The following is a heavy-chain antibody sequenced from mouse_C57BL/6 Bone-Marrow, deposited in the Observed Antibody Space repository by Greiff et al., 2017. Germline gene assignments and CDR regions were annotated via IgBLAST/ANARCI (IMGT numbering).Heavy chain of an antibody. CDR3: ARVGSYDYGSSSNWYFDV. J-gene: IGHJ1*03. CDR1: GYTFTSYW. D-gene: IGHD1-1*01. CDR2: IDPNSGGT. Sequence: QVQLQQPGAELVKPGASVKLSCKASGYTFTSYWMHWVKQRPGRGLEWIGRIDPNSGGTKYNEKFKSKATLTVDKPSSTAYMQLRSLTSEDSVVYYCARVGSYDYGSSSNWYFDVWGTGTTVTVSS. V-gene: IGHV1-72*01.